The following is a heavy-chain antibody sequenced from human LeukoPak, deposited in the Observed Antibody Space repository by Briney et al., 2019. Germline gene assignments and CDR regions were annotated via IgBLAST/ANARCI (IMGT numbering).Heavy chain of an antibody. V-gene: IGHV1-8*01. D-gene: IGHD3-3*01. CDR2: MNPNSGNT. CDR3: ARVSGYYTVPNL. CDR1: GYTFTSYD. J-gene: IGHJ6*02. Sequence: ASVKVSCKASGYTFTSYDINWVRQATGQGLEWMGWMNPNSGNTGYAQKFQGRVTMTRNTSISTAYMELSSLRSEDTAVYYCARVSGYYTVPNLWGQGTTVTVSS.